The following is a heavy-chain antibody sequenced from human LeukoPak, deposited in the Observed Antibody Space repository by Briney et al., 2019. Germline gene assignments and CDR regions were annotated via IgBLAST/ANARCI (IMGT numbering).Heavy chain of an antibody. V-gene: IGHV1-8*01. D-gene: IGHD5-12*01. CDR3: ARGTWIQFNYYYYYGMDV. J-gene: IGHJ6*02. Sequence: GASVKVSCKASGYTFTSYDINWVRQATGQGLEWMGWMNPNSGNTGYAQKFQGRATMTRNTSISTAYMELSSLRSEDTAVYYCARGTWIQFNYYYYYGMDVWGQGTTVTVSS. CDR1: GYTFTSYD. CDR2: MNPNSGNT.